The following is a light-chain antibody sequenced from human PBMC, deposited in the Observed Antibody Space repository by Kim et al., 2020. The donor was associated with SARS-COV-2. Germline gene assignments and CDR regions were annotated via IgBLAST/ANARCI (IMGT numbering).Light chain of an antibody. CDR2: RNN. CDR1: STNNGINN. J-gene: IGLJ2*01. Sequence: GGRATISFCYSSTNNGINNVYCYQQLPGTAPTLRIYRNNQRPSGVPDRFSGSKSGTSASLAISGLRSEDEADYYCAAWDDSLSAVVFGGGTQLTVL. V-gene: IGLV1-47*01. CDR3: AAWDDSLSAVV.